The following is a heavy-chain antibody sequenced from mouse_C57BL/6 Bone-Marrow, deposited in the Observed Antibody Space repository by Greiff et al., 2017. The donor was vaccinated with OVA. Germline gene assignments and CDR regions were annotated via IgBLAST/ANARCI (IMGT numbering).Heavy chain of an antibody. CDR3: ATYDGYSAWFAY. Sequence: VKLQESGPGLVQPSQSLSITCTVSGFSLTSYGVHWVRQSPGKGLEWLGVIWRGGSTDYNAAFMSRLSITKDNSKSQVFFKMNSLQADDTAIYYCATYDGYSAWFAYWGQGTLVTVSA. V-gene: IGHV2-5*01. CDR2: IWRGGST. J-gene: IGHJ3*01. D-gene: IGHD2-3*01. CDR1: GFSLTSYG.